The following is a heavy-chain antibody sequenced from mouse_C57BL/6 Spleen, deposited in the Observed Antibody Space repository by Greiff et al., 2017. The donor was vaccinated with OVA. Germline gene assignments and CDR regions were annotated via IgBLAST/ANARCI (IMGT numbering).Heavy chain of an antibody. CDR2: INPNNGGT. D-gene: IGHD1-1*01. Sequence: VQLQQSRPELVKPGASVKISCKASGYTFTDYYMNWVKQSHGKSLEWIGDINPNNGGTSYNQKFKGKATLTVDKSSSTAYMELRSLTSEDSAVYYCARVITTVVEGFAYWGQGTLVTVSA. CDR3: ARVITTVVEGFAY. V-gene: IGHV1-26*01. CDR1: GYTFTDYY. J-gene: IGHJ3*01.